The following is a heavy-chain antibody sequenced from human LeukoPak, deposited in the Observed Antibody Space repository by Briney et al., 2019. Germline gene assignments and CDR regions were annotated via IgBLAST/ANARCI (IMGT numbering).Heavy chain of an antibody. V-gene: IGHV4-39*07. Sequence: PSETLSLTCIVSGGSISSSSYYWGWIRQPPGKGLEWIGSIYYSGSTYYNPSLKSRVTISVDTSKNQFSLKLSSVTAADTAVYYCARVPPYGSGRGYFDYWGQGTLVTVSS. D-gene: IGHD3-10*01. CDR1: GGSISSSSYY. CDR3: ARVPPYGSGRGYFDY. J-gene: IGHJ4*02. CDR2: IYYSGST.